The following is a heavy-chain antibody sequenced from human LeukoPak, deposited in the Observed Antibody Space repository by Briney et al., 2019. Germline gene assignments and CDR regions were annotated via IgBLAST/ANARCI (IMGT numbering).Heavy chain of an antibody. CDR2: INPNSGGT. D-gene: IGHD5-12*01. CDR1: GHTFTGYY. J-gene: IGHJ6*03. Sequence: ASVKVSCKASGHTFTGYYMHWVRQAPGQGLEWMGWINPNSGGTNYAQKFQGRVTMTRDTSTSTAYMELRSLRSDDTAVYYCARYGDIIENYYYYYYMDVWGKGTTVTVSS. V-gene: IGHV1-2*02. CDR3: ARYGDIIENYYYYYYMDV.